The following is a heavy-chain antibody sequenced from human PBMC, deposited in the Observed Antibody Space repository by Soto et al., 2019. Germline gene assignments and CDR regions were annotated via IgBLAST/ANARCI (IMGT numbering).Heavy chain of an antibody. J-gene: IGHJ4*02. CDR1: GLTFGNSW. CDR2: MNSDGSST. Sequence: GGSLRLSCAASGLTFGNSWMHWVRQAPGEGLEWVSRMNSDGSSTDYAGSVKGRFTVSRDNAKNTLYLQMNSLRAEDTAVYYCATAEVDYWGPGTLVTV. CDR3: ATAEVDY. V-gene: IGHV3-74*01.